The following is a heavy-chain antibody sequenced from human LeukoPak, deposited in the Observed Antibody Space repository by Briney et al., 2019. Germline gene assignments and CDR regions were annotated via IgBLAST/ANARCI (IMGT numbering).Heavy chain of an antibody. D-gene: IGHD1-26*01. CDR3: ARAATSKNYYYYYMDV. CDR2: IIPIFGTT. J-gene: IGHJ6*03. V-gene: IGHV1-69*13. Sequence: ASVKVSCKASGGTFSNYAISWVRQAPGQGLEWMGGIIPIFGTTNYAQKFQGRVTITADESTSTAYMELSSLRSEDTAVYYCARAATSKNYYYYYMDVWGKGTTVTVSS. CDR1: GGTFSNYA.